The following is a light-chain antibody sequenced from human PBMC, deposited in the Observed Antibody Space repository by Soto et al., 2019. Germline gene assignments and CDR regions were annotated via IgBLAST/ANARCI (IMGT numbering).Light chain of an antibody. CDR2: AAS. J-gene: IGKJ5*01. CDR3: QQSYSTPIT. Sequence: DIQMTQSPSSLSASVGDRVTITCRASQSISRNLNWYQQNPGKAPKLLIYAASSLQSGVPSRFSGRGSGTDFTLTISSLQPEDFATYYCQQSYSTPITFGQGTRLEMK. V-gene: IGKV1-39*01. CDR1: QSISRN.